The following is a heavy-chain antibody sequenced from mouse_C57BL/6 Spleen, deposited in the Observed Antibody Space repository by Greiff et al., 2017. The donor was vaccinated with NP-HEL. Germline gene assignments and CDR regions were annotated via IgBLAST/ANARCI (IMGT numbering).Heavy chain of an antibody. V-gene: IGHV1-55*01. Sequence: QVHVKQPGAELVKPGASVKMSCKASGYTFTSYWITWVKQRPGQGLEWIGDIYPGSGSTNYNEKFKSKATLTVDTSSSTAYMQLSSLTSEDSAVYYCARGSYYGSSLPFAYWGQGTLVTVSA. J-gene: IGHJ3*01. CDR2: IYPGSGST. D-gene: IGHD1-1*01. CDR1: GYTFTSYW. CDR3: ARGSYYGSSLPFAY.